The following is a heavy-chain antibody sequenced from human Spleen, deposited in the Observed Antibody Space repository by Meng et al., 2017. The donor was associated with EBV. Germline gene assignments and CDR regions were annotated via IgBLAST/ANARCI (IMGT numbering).Heavy chain of an antibody. CDR2: ITPDGGRT. V-gene: IGHV3-74*01. D-gene: IGHD1-26*01. J-gene: IGHJ4*02. CDR1: GFSFSAYW. Sequence: EVQVVESGGNLVQPGGSLRRSCATSGFSFSAYWMHWVRQVPGKGLQWVSRITPDGGRTDYADSVQGRFTISRDNAAKTLYLQMKSLRPEDTAVYYCSRDLMGPDDWWGQGTLVTVSS. CDR3: SRDLMGPDDW.